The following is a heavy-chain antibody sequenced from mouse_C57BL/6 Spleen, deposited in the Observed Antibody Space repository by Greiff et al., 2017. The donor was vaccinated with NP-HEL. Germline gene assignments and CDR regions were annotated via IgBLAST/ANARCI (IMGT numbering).Heavy chain of an antibody. CDR3: AIGSGYICDY. D-gene: IGHD3-2*02. CDR2: IYPGGGYT. Sequence: QVQLQQSGAELVRPGTSVKMSCKASGYTFTNYWIGWAKQRPGHGLEWIGDIYPGGGYTNYNETFKGKATLTADKSSSTAYMQFSSLTAKDAAIYYCAIGSGYICDYWGQGTTLTVSS. V-gene: IGHV1-63*01. J-gene: IGHJ2*01. CDR1: GYTFTNYW.